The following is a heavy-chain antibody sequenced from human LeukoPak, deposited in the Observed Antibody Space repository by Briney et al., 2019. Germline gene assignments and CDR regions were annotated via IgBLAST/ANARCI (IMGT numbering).Heavy chain of an antibody. CDR2: INHSGST. CDR3: ARSLKVVVAATNNWFDP. Sequence: PETLSLTCAVYGGSFSGYYWSWIRQPQGKGLEWIGEINHSGSTNYNPSLKSRVTISVDTSKNQFSLKLSSVTAADTAVYYCARSLKVVVAATNNWFDPWGQGTLVTVSS. V-gene: IGHV4-34*01. J-gene: IGHJ5*02. CDR1: GGSFSGYY. D-gene: IGHD2-15*01.